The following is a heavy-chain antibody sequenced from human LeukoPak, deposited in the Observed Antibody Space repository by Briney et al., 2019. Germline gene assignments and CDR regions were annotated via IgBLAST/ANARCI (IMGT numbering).Heavy chain of an antibody. Sequence: GGSLRLSCAASGFTFSSYWMSWVRQAPGKGLEWVANIKQDGSEKYYVDSVKGRFTISRDNAKNSLYLQMNSLRADDTAVYYCAKVFQDYYDSSGYGGLDYWGQGTLVTVSS. D-gene: IGHD3-22*01. J-gene: IGHJ4*02. V-gene: IGHV3-7*05. CDR3: AKVFQDYYDSSGYGGLDY. CDR2: IKQDGSEK. CDR1: GFTFSSYW.